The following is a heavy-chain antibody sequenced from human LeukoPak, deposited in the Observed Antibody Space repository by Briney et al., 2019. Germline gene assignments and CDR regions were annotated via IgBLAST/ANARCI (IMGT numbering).Heavy chain of an antibody. J-gene: IGHJ4*02. V-gene: IGHV4-39*07. CDR3: ARVKSSYYGSGSYSDY. CDR1: GGSISSSSYY. D-gene: IGHD3-10*01. CDR2: IYYSGST. Sequence: SETLSLTCTVSGGSISSSSYYWGWTRQPPGKGLEWIGSIYYSGSTYYNPSLKSRVTISVDTSKNQFSLKLSSVTAADTAVYYCARVKSSYYGSGSYSDYWGQGTLVTVSS.